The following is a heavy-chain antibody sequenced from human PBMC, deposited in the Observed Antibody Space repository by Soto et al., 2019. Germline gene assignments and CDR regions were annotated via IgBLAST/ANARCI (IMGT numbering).Heavy chain of an antibody. J-gene: IGHJ6*02. D-gene: IGHD6-19*01. CDR3: ARGADLQWLVGNYYYYGMDV. CDR2: TYYRSKWYN. Sequence: PSQTLSLTGAISGESVSSNSAAWNWIRQSPSRGLEWLGRTYYRSKWYNDYAVSVKSRITINPDTSKNQFSLQLNSVTPEDTAVYYCARGADLQWLVGNYYYYGMDVWGQGTTVPVSS. V-gene: IGHV6-1*01. CDR1: GESVSSNSAA.